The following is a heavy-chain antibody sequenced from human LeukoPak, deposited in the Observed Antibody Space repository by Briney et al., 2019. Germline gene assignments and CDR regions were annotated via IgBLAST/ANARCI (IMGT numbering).Heavy chain of an antibody. CDR3: ARQAYSSSWYLYYFDY. Sequence: GESLKISCKGSGYSFTSYWIGWVRQMPGKGLEWMGIIYPGDSDTRYSPSFQGQVTISADKSISTAYLQWSSLKASDTAMYYRARQAYSSSWYLYYFDYWGQGTLVTVSS. V-gene: IGHV5-51*01. CDR2: IYPGDSDT. D-gene: IGHD6-13*01. J-gene: IGHJ4*02. CDR1: GYSFTSYW.